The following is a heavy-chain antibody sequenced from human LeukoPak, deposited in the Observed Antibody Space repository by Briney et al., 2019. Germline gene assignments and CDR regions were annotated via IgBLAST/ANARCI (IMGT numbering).Heavy chain of an antibody. J-gene: IGHJ6*02. V-gene: IGHV3-21*01. CDR2: ISGGSTST. Sequence: GGSLRLSCAVSGFTFSRYSMNWVRQAPREGLEWVSVISGGSTSTFYADSVKGRFTISRDNAKNSLYLQMDSLRAEDTAVYYCARNTPSLSTNGMDVWGQGTTVTVSS. CDR1: GFTFSRYS. CDR3: ARNTPSLSTNGMDV. D-gene: IGHD3-3*02.